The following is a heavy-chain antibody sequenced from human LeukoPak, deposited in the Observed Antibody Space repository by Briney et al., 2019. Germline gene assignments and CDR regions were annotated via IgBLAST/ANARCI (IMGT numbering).Heavy chain of an antibody. CDR2: IYYSGST. CDR1: GGSISSSSYY. CDR3: ARSPAVVTNYFDY. V-gene: IGHV4-39*01. J-gene: IGHJ4*02. D-gene: IGHD4-23*01. Sequence: SETLFLTCTVSGGSISSSSYYWGWIRQPPGKGLEWIGSIYYSGSTYYNPSLKSRVTISVDTYKNQFSLKLSSVTAADTAVCYCARSPAVVTNYFDYWGQGTLVTVSS.